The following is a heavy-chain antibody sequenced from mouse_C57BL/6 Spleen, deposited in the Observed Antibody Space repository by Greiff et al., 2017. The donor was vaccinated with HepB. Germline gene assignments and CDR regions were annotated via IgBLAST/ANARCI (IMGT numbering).Heavy chain of an antibody. CDR1: GYTFTSYW. Sequence: VQLQQSGAELAKPGASVKLSCKASGYTFTSYWMHWVKQRPGQGLEWIGYINPSSGYTKYNQKFKDKATLTADKSSSTAYMQLSSLTYEDSPVYYCARWGYGYDGAMDYWGQGTSVTVSS. V-gene: IGHV1-7*01. CDR2: INPSSGYT. D-gene: IGHD2-2*01. J-gene: IGHJ4*01. CDR3: ARWGYGYDGAMDY.